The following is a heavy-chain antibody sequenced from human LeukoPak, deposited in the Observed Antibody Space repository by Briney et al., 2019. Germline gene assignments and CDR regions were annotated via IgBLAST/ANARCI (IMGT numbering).Heavy chain of an antibody. Sequence: SETLSLTCAVYGGSFSGYYWSWIRQPPGKGLEWIGEINHSGSTNYNPSLKSRVTISVDTSKNQFSLKLSSVTAADTAVYYCARGGYGDYYFDSWGQGILVTVSS. D-gene: IGHD4-17*01. J-gene: IGHJ4*02. CDR2: INHSGST. CDR1: GGSFSGYY. CDR3: ARGGYGDYYFDS. V-gene: IGHV4-34*01.